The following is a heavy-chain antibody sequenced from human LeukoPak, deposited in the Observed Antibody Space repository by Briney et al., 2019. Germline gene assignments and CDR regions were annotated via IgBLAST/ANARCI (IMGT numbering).Heavy chain of an antibody. J-gene: IGHJ2*01. CDR1: GGSISSYY. V-gene: IGHV4-59*08. D-gene: IGHD6-13*01. CDR3: ARRRSSSWVPDFDL. CDR2: IYYSGST. Sequence: PSETLSLTCTVSGGSISSYYWSWIRQPPGKGLEWIGYIYYSGSTNYNPSLKSRVTISVDTSKNQFSLKLSSVTAADTAVYYCARRRSSSWVPDFDLWGRGTLVTVSS.